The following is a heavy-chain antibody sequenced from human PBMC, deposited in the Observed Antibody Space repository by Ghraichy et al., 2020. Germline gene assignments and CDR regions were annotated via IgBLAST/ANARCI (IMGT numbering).Heavy chain of an antibody. CDR2: IKQDGSEK. Sequence: GESLNISCAASGFTFSSYWMSWVRQAPGKGLEWVANIKQDGSEKYYVDSVKGRFTISRDNAKNSLYLQMNSLRAEDTAVYYCARRGGGCGGDCYSVWYFDLWGRGTLVTVSS. CDR1: GFTFSSYW. V-gene: IGHV3-7*01. D-gene: IGHD2-21*02. CDR3: ARRGGGCGGDCYSVWYFDL. J-gene: IGHJ2*01.